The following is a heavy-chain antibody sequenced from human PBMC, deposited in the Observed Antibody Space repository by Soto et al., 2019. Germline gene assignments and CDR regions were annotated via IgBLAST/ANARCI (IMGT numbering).Heavy chain of an antibody. J-gene: IGHJ6*02. CDR1: GGTFSSYA. CDR3: ARSQGSSTSLEIYYYYYYGMDV. CDR2: IIPISGTA. Sequence: QVQLVQSGAEVKKPGSSVKVSCKASGGTFSSYAISWVRQAPGQGLEWMGGIIPISGTANYAQKFQGRVTITAEESTSAAYMELISLRSEDTAVYYCARSQGSSTSLEIYYYYYYGMDVWGQGTTVTVSS. V-gene: IGHV1-69*01. D-gene: IGHD2-2*01.